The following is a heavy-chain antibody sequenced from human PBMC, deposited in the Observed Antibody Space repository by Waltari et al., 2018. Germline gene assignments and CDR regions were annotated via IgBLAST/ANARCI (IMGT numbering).Heavy chain of an antibody. CDR3: VRSGGFLDY. CDR1: GFPFSNFW. V-gene: IGHV3-74*01. Sequence: EVQLVESGGGLLQPGGSLRLSCAASGFPFSNFWMHWVRQAPGEGLVWVSHIKTDGSTSNYADSVKGRFTISRDNAKSTLYLQMNSLRVEDTAMYYCVRSGGFLDYWGQGALVTVSS. D-gene: IGHD2-15*01. CDR2: IKTDGSTS. J-gene: IGHJ4*02.